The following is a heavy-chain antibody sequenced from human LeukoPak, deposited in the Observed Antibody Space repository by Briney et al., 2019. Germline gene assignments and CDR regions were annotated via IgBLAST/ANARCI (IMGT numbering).Heavy chain of an antibody. CDR1: GFIFTDHW. J-gene: IGHJ5*02. D-gene: IGHD5-12*01. Sequence: GGSLRLSCVASGFIFTDHWMSWVRQAPGKGLDWVANIKEDESAKFYADSVRGRFTISRDNAKNSVYLEMNNLRVEDTAVYYCARGNRGGGYDYFGWFDPWGQGTLVTVSS. CDR2: IKEDESAK. CDR3: ARGNRGGGYDYFGWFDP. V-gene: IGHV3-7*01.